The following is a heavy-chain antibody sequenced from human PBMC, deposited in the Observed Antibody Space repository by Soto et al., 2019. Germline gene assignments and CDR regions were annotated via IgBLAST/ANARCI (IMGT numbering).Heavy chain of an antibody. CDR1: GYTFTGYY. CDR3: ARDLAKGGGSAGFDY. D-gene: IGHD2-15*01. V-gene: IGHV1-2*02. J-gene: IGHJ4*02. CDR2: INPNSGGT. Sequence: QVQLVQSGAEVKKPGASVKVSCKASGYTFTGYYIHWVRQAPGQGLEWMARINPNSGGTKYPQKFQGRVPMTRDTSIRTVYMSLTGLKSDDTAVYFCARDLAKGGGSAGFDYWGQGTLVAVSS.